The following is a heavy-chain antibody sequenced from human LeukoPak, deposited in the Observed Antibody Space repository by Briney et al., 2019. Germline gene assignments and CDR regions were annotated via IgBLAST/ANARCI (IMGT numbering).Heavy chain of an antibody. CDR1: XDSISSGDW. J-gene: IGHJ4*02. CDR3: ARIKRNSYDTSDHD. V-gene: IGHV4-4*02. D-gene: IGHD3-22*01. Sequence: LSXTCXVSXDSISSGDWWSWVRQPPGKGLEWIGEIYHSGSTNYNPSLKSRVTISVDKSKNQFSLKLSSVTAADTAVYYCARIKRNSYDTSDHDWGQGTLVTVSS. CDR2: IYHSGST.